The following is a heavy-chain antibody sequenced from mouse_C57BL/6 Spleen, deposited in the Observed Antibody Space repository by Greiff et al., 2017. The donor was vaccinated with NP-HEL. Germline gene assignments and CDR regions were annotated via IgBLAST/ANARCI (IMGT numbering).Heavy chain of an antibody. CDR2: IYSGDGDT. J-gene: IGHJ2*01. D-gene: IGHD2-13*01. CDR1: GYALSSYW. Sequence: QVQLTQSGAELVKPGASVKISCQASGYALSSYWLNWVKQRPGKGLAWIGQIYSGDGDTNYNGKFKGKATQTADKSSSTAYMQLSSLTSEDSAVYFCARPGDFYFDDWGQGTTLTVAS. V-gene: IGHV1-80*01. CDR3: ARPGDFYFDD.